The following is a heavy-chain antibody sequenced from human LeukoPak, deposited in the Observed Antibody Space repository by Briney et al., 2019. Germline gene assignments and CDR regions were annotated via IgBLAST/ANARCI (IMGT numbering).Heavy chain of an antibody. Sequence: PSETLSLTCAVYGGSFSGYYWSWIRQPPGKGMEWIGEINHSGSTNYNPSLTSRVTISVDTSKNHFSLKLSSVTAADTAVYYCARGQWLVHYYYYGMDVWGKGTTVTVSS. CDR3: ARGQWLVHYYYYGMDV. J-gene: IGHJ6*04. V-gene: IGHV4-34*01. CDR2: INHSGST. CDR1: GGSFSGYY. D-gene: IGHD6-19*01.